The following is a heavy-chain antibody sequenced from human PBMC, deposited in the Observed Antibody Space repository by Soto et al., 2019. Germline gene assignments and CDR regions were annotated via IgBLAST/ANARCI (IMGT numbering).Heavy chain of an antibody. CDR3: TRESKQWLAWYLY. J-gene: IGHJ4*02. Sequence: GGSLRLSCTASGFTFGDYAMSWFRQAPGKGLEWVGFIRSKAYGGTTEYAASVKGRFTISRDDSKSIAYLQMNSLKTEDTAVYYCTRESKQWLAWYLYWGQGTLVTVSS. CDR1: GFTFGDYA. V-gene: IGHV3-49*03. D-gene: IGHD6-19*01. CDR2: IRSKAYGGTT.